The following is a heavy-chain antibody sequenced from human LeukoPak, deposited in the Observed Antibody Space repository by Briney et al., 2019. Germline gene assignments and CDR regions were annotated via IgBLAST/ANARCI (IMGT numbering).Heavy chain of an antibody. J-gene: IGHJ4*02. CDR3: ARVGAGTHFDY. V-gene: IGHV4-38-2*02. CDR2: IYHSGST. CDR1: GYSISSGYY. Sequence: SETLSLTWTVSGYSISSGYYWGWIRQPPGKGLEWIGSIYHSGSTYYNPSLKSRVTISVDTSKNQFSLKLSSVTAADTAVYYCARVGAGTHFDYWGQGTLVTVSS. D-gene: IGHD6-13*01.